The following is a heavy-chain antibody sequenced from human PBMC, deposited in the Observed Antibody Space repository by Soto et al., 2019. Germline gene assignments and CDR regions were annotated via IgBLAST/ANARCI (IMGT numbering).Heavy chain of an antibody. Sequence: SETLSLTCTVSGGSISSSSYYWGWIRQPPGKGLEWIGSIYYSGSTYYNPSLKSRVTISVDTSKNQFSLKLSSVTAADTAVYYCARRHENLYVWGSYHYNDAFDIWGQGTMVTVSS. D-gene: IGHD3-16*01. J-gene: IGHJ3*02. CDR2: IYYSGST. CDR1: GGSISSSSYY. CDR3: ARRHENLYVWGSYHYNDAFDI. V-gene: IGHV4-39*01.